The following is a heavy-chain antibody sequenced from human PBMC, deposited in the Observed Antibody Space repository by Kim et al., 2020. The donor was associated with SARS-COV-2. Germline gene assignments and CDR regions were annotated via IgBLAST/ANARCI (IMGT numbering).Heavy chain of an antibody. J-gene: IGHJ2*01. CDR1: GFNFDDYA. CDR3: VKGGGSPVGGLYFDV. D-gene: IGHD2-8*02. CDR2: ISWNSAAI. Sequence: GGSLRLSCVTSGFNFDDYAMHWVRQLPGKGLEWVSGISWNSAAIVYADSVKGRFTISRDNAKNSLYLQMRSLRAEDTALYYCVKGGGSPVGGLYFDVWGR. V-gene: IGHV3-9*01.